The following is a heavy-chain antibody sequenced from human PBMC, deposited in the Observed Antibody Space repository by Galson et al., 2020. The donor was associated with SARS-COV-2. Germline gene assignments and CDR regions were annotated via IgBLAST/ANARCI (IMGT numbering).Heavy chain of an antibody. J-gene: IGHJ6*02. D-gene: IGHD4-4*01. CDR2: IYYSGST. CDR1: GGSLSSYY. CDR3: ARDSTTPAYDYSNYGPGGYYYGMDV. V-gene: IGHV4-59*01. Sequence: SETLSLTCTVTGGSLSSYYWSWIRQPPGKGLEWIGYIYYSGSTNYNPSLKSRVTISVDTSKNQFSLKLSSVTAADTAVYYCARDSTTPAYDYSNYGPGGYYYGMDVWGQGTTVTVSS.